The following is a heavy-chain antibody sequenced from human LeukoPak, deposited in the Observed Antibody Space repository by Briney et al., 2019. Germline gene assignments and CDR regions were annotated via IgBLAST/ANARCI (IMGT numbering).Heavy chain of an antibody. Sequence: GGSLRLSCAASGFSFSSYSMNWVRQAPGKGLEWVSSISSSTSYIYYADSVKGRFTISRDNAKNSLYLQMNSLRAEDTAVYYCAKDLMRDRWFGESWGQGTLVTVSS. J-gene: IGHJ5*02. D-gene: IGHD3-10*01. CDR1: GFSFSSYS. CDR2: ISSSTSYI. CDR3: AKDLMRDRWFGES. V-gene: IGHV3-21*01.